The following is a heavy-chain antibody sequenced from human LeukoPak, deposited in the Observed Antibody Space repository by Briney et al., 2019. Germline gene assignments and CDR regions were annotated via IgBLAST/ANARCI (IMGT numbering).Heavy chain of an antibody. V-gene: IGHV4-34*01. Sequence: SETLSLTCAVYGGSFSGYYWSWIRQPPGKGLEWIGEINHSGSTNYNPSLKSRVTISVDASKNQFSLKLSSVTAADTAVYYCARSPLRYYYDSSGYRNWFDPWGQGTLVTSPQ. CDR1: GGSFSGYY. D-gene: IGHD3-22*01. CDR3: ARSPLRYYYDSSGYRNWFDP. CDR2: INHSGST. J-gene: IGHJ5*02.